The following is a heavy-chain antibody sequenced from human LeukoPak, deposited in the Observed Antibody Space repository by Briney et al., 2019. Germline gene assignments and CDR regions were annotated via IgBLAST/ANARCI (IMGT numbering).Heavy chain of an antibody. Sequence: ASVKVSCKASGGTFSSYAISWVRQAPGQGLEWMGGIIPIFGTANYAQKFQGRVTITADESTSTAYMELSSLRSEDTAAYYCASGSGELLTTQFDCWGQGTLVTVSS. CDR2: IIPIFGTA. V-gene: IGHV1-69*13. J-gene: IGHJ4*02. CDR3: ASGSGELLTTQFDC. D-gene: IGHD1-26*01. CDR1: GGTFSSYA.